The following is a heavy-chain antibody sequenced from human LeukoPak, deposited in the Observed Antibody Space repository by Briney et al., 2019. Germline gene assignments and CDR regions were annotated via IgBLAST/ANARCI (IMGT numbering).Heavy chain of an antibody. D-gene: IGHD6-6*01. CDR3: ARSYSSSSWYYYYYMDV. CDR2: MNPNSGNT. V-gene: IGHV1-8*03. CDR1: GYTFTSHD. Sequence: ASVKVSCKASGYTFTSHDINWVRQATGQGLEWMGWMNPNSGNTGYAQKFQGRVTITRNTSISTAYMELSSLKSEDTAVYYCARSYSSSSWYYYYYMDVWGKGTTVTVSS. J-gene: IGHJ6*03.